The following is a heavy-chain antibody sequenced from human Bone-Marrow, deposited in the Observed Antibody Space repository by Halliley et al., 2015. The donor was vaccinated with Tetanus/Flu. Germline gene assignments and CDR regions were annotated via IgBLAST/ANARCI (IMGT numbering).Heavy chain of an antibody. V-gene: IGHV3-23*01. D-gene: IGHD3-10*01. Sequence: SLRLSCAASGFTFTDYAMSWVRQAPGKGLEWVSGISGSGGVTNYADSVKGRFTISRDNSKNTLFLQMNSLRAEDTGVYYCGREIFKTIWYPADYWGQGTLVSVST. J-gene: IGHJ4*02. CDR3: GREIFKTIWYPADY. CDR2: ISGSGGVT. CDR1: GFTFTDYA.